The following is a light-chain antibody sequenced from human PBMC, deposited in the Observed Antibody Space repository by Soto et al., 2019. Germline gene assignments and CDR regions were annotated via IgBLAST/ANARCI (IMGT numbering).Light chain of an antibody. CDR3: KQYSRDSVT. V-gene: IGKV1-5*01. CDR1: PRISSW. Sequence: DIQMTQSPSTLSASVGDRVTITCRASPRISSWLAWYQQKPGQAPKLLIYEASSLESGVPSRFSGSGYGTEFPHTINRLQPDDCATYYCKQYSRDSVTVGQGTQVES. CDR2: EAS. J-gene: IGKJ1*01.